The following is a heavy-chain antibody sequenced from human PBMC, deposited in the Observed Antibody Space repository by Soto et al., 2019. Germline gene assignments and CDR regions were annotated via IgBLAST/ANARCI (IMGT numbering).Heavy chain of an antibody. CDR3: AKDIEWGGSHLNHAFDI. CDR2: ISWNSGTI. V-gene: IGHV3-9*01. Sequence: EVQLVESGGGLVQPGRSLRLSCAASGFTFDDYAMHWVRQAPGKGLEWVSSISWNSGTIDYADSVKGRFTISRDSAKNSLYLQMNSLRAEDTALYDCAKDIEWGGSHLNHAFDIWGQGTMVTVSS. D-gene: IGHD1-26*01. CDR1: GFTFDDYA. J-gene: IGHJ3*02.